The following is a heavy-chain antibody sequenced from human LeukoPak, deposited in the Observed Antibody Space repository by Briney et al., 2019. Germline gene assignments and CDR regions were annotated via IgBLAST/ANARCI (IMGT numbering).Heavy chain of an antibody. CDR3: ARGYYYGMDV. J-gene: IGHJ6*02. V-gene: IGHV4-39*01. CDR2: IYDSGST. Sequence: PSETLSLTCTVSGGSIRSSYYYWGWIRQPPGKGLEWIGSIYDSGSTYYNPSLKSRVTISVDTSKNQFSLKLNSVTAADTAVYYCARGYYYGMDVWGQGTTVTVSS. CDR1: GGSIRSSYYY.